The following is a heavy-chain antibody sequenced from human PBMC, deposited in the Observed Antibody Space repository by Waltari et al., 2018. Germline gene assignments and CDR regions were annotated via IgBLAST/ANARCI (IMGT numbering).Heavy chain of an antibody. J-gene: IGHJ4*02. V-gene: IGHV1-2*06. CDR3: ARFSLFARGPIAAAGTPFDY. D-gene: IGHD6-13*01. CDR1: GYTFTGYY. Sequence: QVQLVQSGAEVKKPGASVKVSCKASGYTFTGYYMHWVRQAPGQGLEWMGRINPNSGGTNYAQKFQGRVTMTRDTSISTAYMELSRLRSDDTAVYYCARFSLFARGPIAAAGTPFDYWGQGTLVTVSS. CDR2: INPNSGGT.